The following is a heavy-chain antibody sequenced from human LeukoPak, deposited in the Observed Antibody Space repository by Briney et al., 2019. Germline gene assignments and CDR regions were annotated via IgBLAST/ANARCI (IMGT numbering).Heavy chain of an antibody. CDR1: GFTFSSYA. CDR3: ARVRYGELDV. J-gene: IGHJ6*02. CDR2: MSGSGGST. V-gene: IGHV3-23*01. D-gene: IGHD4-17*01. Sequence: GGSLRLYCAASGFTFSSYAMSWVRQAPGKGLERVSSMSGSGGSTYYADSVKGRFTISRDDSKNTLYLQMNSLRAEDTAVYYCARVRYGELDVWGQGTTVTVSS.